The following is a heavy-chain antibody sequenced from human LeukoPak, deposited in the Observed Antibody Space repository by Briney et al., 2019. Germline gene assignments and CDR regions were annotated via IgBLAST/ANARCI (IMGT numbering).Heavy chain of an antibody. Sequence: GGSLRLSCAASGFTFSSYSMNWVRQAPGKGLEWVSSISSSSSYIYYADSVKGRFTISRDNAKNSLYLQMNSLRAEDTAVYYCARVGSPLRSPNFDYWGQGTLATVSS. V-gene: IGHV3-21*01. J-gene: IGHJ4*02. CDR3: ARVGSPLRSPNFDY. D-gene: IGHD5-12*01. CDR2: ISSSSSYI. CDR1: GFTFSSYS.